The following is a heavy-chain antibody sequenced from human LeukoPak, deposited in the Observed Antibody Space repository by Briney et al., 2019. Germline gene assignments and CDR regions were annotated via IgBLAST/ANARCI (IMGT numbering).Heavy chain of an antibody. Sequence: GASVKVSCKASGYTFTSYYMHWVRQAPGQGLEWMGIINPSGGSTNYAQKLQGRVTMTTDTSTSTAYMELRSLRSDDTAVYYCARDQVGYSSGWYAVYWGQGTLVTVSS. V-gene: IGHV1-46*01. CDR3: ARDQVGYSSGWYAVY. J-gene: IGHJ4*02. CDR2: INPSGGST. CDR1: GYTFTSYY. D-gene: IGHD6-19*01.